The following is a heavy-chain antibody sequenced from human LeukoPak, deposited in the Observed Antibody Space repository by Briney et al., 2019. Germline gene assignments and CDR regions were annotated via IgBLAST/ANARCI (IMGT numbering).Heavy chain of an antibody. CDR2: ISWNSDSI. D-gene: IGHD3-3*01. V-gene: IGHV3-9*01. J-gene: IGHJ3*02. CDR1: GFTFDDYA. Sequence: GRSLRLSCAASGFTFDDYAMHWVRQAPGKGLEWVSGISWNSDSIGYADSVKGRFTISRDNAKNSLYLQMNSLRAEDTAVYYCARDSFWAFDIWGQGTMVTVSS. CDR3: ARDSFWAFDI.